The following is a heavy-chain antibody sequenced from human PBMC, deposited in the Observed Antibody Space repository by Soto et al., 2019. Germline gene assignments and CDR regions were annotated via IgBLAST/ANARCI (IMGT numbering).Heavy chain of an antibody. CDR2: FDPEDGET. V-gene: IGHV1-24*01. CDR1: GYTLTELS. D-gene: IGHD1-26*01. CDR3: ATAAVGGFYYYGMDV. J-gene: IGHJ6*02. Sequence: ASVKVTCKVSGYTLTELSMRWVRQAPGKGLEWMGGFDPEDGETIYAQKFQGRVTMTEDTSTDTAYMELSSLRSEDTAVYYCATAAVGGFYYYGMDVWGQGTTVTVSS.